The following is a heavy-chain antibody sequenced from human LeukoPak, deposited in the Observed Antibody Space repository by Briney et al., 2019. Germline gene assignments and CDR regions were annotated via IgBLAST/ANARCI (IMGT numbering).Heavy chain of an antibody. Sequence: ASVKVSCKVSGYTLTELSMHRVRQAPGKGLEWMGGFDPEDGETIYAQKFQGRVTMTEDTSTDTAYMELSSLRSEDTAVYYCATSIYGDYVVGYFDYWGQGTLVTVSS. CDR3: ATSIYGDYVVGYFDY. D-gene: IGHD4-17*01. CDR1: GYTLTELS. CDR2: FDPEDGET. J-gene: IGHJ4*02. V-gene: IGHV1-24*01.